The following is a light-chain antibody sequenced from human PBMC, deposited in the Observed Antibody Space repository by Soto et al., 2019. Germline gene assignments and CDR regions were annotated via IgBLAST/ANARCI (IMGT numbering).Light chain of an antibody. CDR3: PAWDDSLNGAV. J-gene: IGLJ7*01. CDR2: SNN. V-gene: IGLV1-44*01. CDR1: SSNIGSNT. Sequence: QYVLTQPPSASGTPGQRVTISCSGSSSNIGSNTVNWYQQLPGTAPKLLIYSNNQRPSGVPDRFSGSKSGTSASLAISGLQSEDEADYYCPAWDDSLNGAVFGGGTQLTVL.